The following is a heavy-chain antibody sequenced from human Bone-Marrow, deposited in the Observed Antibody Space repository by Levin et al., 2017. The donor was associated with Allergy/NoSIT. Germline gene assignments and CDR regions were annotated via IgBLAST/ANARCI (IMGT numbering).Heavy chain of an antibody. CDR2: IYYSGST. J-gene: IGHJ3*02. Sequence: PSETLSLTCTVSGGSISSYYWSWIRQPPGKGLEWIGYIYYSGSTNYNPSLKSRVTISVDTSKNQFSLKLSSVTAADTAVYYCARVRYYDLDAFDIWGQGTMVTVSS. D-gene: IGHD3-22*01. V-gene: IGHV4-59*01. CDR3: ARVRYYDLDAFDI. CDR1: GGSISSYY.